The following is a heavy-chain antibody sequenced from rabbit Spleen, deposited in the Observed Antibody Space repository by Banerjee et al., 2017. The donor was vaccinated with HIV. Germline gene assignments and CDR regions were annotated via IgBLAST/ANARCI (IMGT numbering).Heavy chain of an antibody. CDR2: IDPGSGSA. CDR3: ARDTDGNSGYDL. Sequence: QSLEESGGGLVKPGASLTLTCKASGFSFSSGHVMCWVRQAPGKGLEWIGYIDPGSGSAYYASWVNGRFTISKTSSTVDLKMTSLTAADTATYFCARDTDGNSGYDLWGPGTLVTVS. CDR1: GFSFSSGHV. V-gene: IGHV1S40*01. D-gene: IGHD1-1*01. J-gene: IGHJ6*01.